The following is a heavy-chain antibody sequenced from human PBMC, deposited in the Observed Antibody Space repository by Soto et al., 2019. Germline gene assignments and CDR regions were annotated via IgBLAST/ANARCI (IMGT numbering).Heavy chain of an antibody. J-gene: IGHJ6*02. CDR3: ARAPDSYCSTGSYYGMEV. CDR2: IIPIFGTA. Sequence: QVQLVQSGAEVKKPGSSVKVSCKASGGTFSSYAISWVRQAPGQGLEWMGGIIPIFGTANYAQTFQGRVTITAAESTDTAYMELSSLRSEATAEYYCARAPDSYCSTGSYYGMEVGGQGSKVNVCS. D-gene: IGHD2-2*01. CDR1: GGTFSSYA. V-gene: IGHV1-69*12.